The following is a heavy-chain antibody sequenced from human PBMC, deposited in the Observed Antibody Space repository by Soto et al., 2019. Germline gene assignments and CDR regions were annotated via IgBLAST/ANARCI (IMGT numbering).Heavy chain of an antibody. CDR2: TYYRSKWYN. Sequence: SQTLSLTCAISGDSVSSNSAAWNWIRQSPSRGLEWLGRTYYRSKWYNDFAVSVKSRITINPDTSKNQFSLQLNSVTPEDTAVYYCARARPPRYGSHCMDVYRQLTTVPVCS. CDR1: GDSVSSNSAA. CDR3: ARARPPRYGSHCMDV. D-gene: IGHD1-26*01. V-gene: IGHV6-1*01. J-gene: IGHJ6*02.